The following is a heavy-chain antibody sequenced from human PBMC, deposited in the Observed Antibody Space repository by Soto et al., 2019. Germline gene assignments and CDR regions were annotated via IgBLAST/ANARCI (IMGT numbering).Heavy chain of an antibody. Sequence: GGSLKLSCVPSGFTFSSYAMHWVRQAPGKGLEWVAVISYDGSNKYYADSVKGRFTISRDNSKNTLYLQMNSLRAEDTAVYYCAREGADIVVVPAAMDDWGQGTLVTVSS. CDR1: GFTFSSYA. D-gene: IGHD2-2*01. V-gene: IGHV3-30*01. CDR2: ISYDGSNK. CDR3: AREGADIVVVPAAMDD. J-gene: IGHJ4*02.